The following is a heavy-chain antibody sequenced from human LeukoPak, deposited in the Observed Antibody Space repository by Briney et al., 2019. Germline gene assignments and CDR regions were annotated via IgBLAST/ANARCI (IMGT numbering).Heavy chain of an antibody. CDR3: ARGYSDTDDFWSGYYSRYYFDY. J-gene: IGHJ4*02. D-gene: IGHD3-3*01. Sequence: SETLSLTCAVYGGSFSGYYWSWIRQPPGKGLEWIGEINHSGSTNYNPSLKSRVTISVDTSKNQFSLKLSSVTAADTAVYYCARGYSDTDDFWSGYYSRYYFDYWGQGTLVTVSS. CDR2: INHSGST. V-gene: IGHV4-34*01. CDR1: GGSFSGYY.